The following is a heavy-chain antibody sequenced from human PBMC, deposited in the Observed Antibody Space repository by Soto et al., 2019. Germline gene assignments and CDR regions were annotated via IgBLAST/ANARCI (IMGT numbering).Heavy chain of an antibody. V-gene: IGHV1-18*01. CDR2: ISAHNGNT. D-gene: IGHD1-1*01. CDR1: GYDFTTYG. CDR3: ARGRYGDY. J-gene: IGHJ4*02. Sequence: QVPLVQSGAEVKHPGASVKVSCKGSGYDFTTYGITWVRQAPGQGLEWMAWISAHNGNTNYAPNLQGRVTVTRDTSTSTADIELRSLRSDATAVYYCARGRYGDYWGQGALVTVSS.